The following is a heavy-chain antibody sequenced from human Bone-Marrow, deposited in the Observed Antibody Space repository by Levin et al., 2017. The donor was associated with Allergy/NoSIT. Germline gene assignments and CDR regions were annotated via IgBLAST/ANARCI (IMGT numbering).Heavy chain of an antibody. V-gene: IGHV1-69*01. CDR1: GGTFSSYA. J-gene: IGHJ6*03. Sequence: GGSLRLSCKASGGTFSSYAISWVRQAPGQGLEWMGGIIPIFGTANYAQKFQGRVTITADESTSTAYMELSSLRSEDTAVYYCARETTYYDFWSGYPPRPLSYYYYYMDVWGKGTTVTVSS. CDR2: IIPIFGTA. D-gene: IGHD3-3*01. CDR3: ARETTYYDFWSGYPPRPLSYYYYYMDV.